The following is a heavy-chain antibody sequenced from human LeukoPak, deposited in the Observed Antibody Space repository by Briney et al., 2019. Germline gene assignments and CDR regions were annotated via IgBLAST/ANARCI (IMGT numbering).Heavy chain of an antibody. J-gene: IGHJ5*02. CDR3: ARDLSGDYGPNWFDP. CDR2: IYYSGST. CDR1: GGSISSYY. D-gene: IGHD4-17*01. V-gene: IGHV4-59*01. Sequence: SETLSLTCTVSGGSISSYYWSWIRQPPGKGLEWIGYIYYSGSTNYNPSLKSRVTISVDTSKNQFSLELSSVTAADTAVYYYARDLSGDYGPNWFDPWGQGTLVTVSS.